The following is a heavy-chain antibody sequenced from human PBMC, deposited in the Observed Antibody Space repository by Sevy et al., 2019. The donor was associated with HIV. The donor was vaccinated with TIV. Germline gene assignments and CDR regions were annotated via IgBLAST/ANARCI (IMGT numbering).Heavy chain of an antibody. J-gene: IGHJ4*02. CDR2: ISYSGST. CDR3: ARCRVITGTFDY. V-gene: IGHV4-59*01. Sequence: SETLSLTCTVSGGSISGYYWSWIRQPPGKGLEWIGYISYSGSTNYNPSLKSRVTISVDTSKNEFSLKLSSVTAADTAVYYCARCRVITGTFDYWGQGTLVTVSS. CDR1: GGSISGYY. D-gene: IGHD1-20*01.